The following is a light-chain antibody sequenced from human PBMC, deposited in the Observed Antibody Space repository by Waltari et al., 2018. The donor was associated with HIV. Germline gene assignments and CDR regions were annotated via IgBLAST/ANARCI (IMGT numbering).Light chain of an antibody. CDR1: SSNIGAGYD. CDR2: GNS. Sequence: QSVLTQPPSVSGAPGQRVTISCTGSSSNIGAGYDVHWYQQLPGTAPNLLIYGNSNRPSGFPDRFSGSKSGTSASLAITGLQAEDEADYYCQSYDSSLSGSGVFGGGTKLTVL. CDR3: QSYDSSLSGSGV. J-gene: IGLJ3*02. V-gene: IGLV1-40*01.